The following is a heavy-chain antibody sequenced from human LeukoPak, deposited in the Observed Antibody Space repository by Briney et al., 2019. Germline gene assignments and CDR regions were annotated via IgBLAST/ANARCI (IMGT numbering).Heavy chain of an antibody. V-gene: IGHV4-59*01. J-gene: IGHJ4*02. CDR3: ARSTGSTMFIDY. CDR2: IYYSGNT. D-gene: IGHD3-10*02. CDR1: GGSISPYY. Sequence: SETLSLTCTVSGGSISPYYWSWIRQPPGKGLEWLGYIYYSGNTEYKPSLKSRVAMSVDTSKNQFSLRLSSVTAADTAVYYCARSTGSTMFIDYWGQGTLVAVSS.